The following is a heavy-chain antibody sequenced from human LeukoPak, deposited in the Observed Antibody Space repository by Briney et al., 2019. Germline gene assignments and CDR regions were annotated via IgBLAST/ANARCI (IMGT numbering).Heavy chain of an antibody. CDR3: ARLLPLQGGDV. CDR2: INHSGGT. D-gene: IGHD2-15*01. V-gene: IGHV4-34*01. J-gene: IGHJ6*02. Sequence: PSEILSLTCAVYGASFTGYYWSWFRQPPGKGLEWIGEINHSGGTNYNPSLKSRVTISLDTSNNQFSLKLSSVTAADTAVYYCARLLPLQGGDVWGQGTTVTVSS. CDR1: GASFTGYY.